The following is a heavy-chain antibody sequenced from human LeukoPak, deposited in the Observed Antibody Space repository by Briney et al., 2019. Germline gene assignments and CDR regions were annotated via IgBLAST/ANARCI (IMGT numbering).Heavy chain of an antibody. CDR3: ATYADSSGSYYSDY. CDR1: KFNLCSYW. CDR2: INQDGSQK. Sequence: GGGLRLFCAASKFNLCSYWVGGVRHAPGEGGEGVGHINQDGSQKYYVDSVKGRFTISRDNAENLLFLQMNSLRAEDTALYYCATYADSSGSYYSDYWGRGTLVTVSS. D-gene: IGHD3-22*01. V-gene: IGHV3-7*01. J-gene: IGHJ4*02.